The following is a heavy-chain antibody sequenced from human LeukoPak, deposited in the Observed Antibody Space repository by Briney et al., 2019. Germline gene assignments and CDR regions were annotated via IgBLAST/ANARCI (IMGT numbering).Heavy chain of an antibody. J-gene: IGHJ5*02. D-gene: IGHD3-22*01. V-gene: IGHV1-69*05. CDR3: ARHPSNYYDSSGYFGCFDP. CDR1: GGTFSSYA. CDR2: IIPIFGTA. Sequence: SVNVSCKASGGTFSSYAISWVRQPPGQGLEWMGGIIPIFGTANYAQKFQGRVTITTDESTSTAYMELSSLRSEDTAVYYCARHPSNYYDSSGYFGCFDPWGQGTLVTVSS.